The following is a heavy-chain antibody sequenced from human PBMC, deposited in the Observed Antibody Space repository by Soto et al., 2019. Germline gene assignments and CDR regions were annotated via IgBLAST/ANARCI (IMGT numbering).Heavy chain of an antibody. V-gene: IGHV4-61*01. CDR3: ARGWDANS. CDR1: GASVSSGNQY. D-gene: IGHD6-19*01. Sequence: QVLMHESGPGLLKPSETLSLTCTVSGASVSSGNQYWSWIRQPPGKRLEWIGFIYNSVITNYSPSLKSRVSISADTSRNQFSLKMSSVTAADTAVYYCARGWDANSWGQGALVTVSS. J-gene: IGHJ4*02. CDR2: IYNSVIT.